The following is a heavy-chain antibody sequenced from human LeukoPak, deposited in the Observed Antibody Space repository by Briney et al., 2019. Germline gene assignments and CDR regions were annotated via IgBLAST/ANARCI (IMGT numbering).Heavy chain of an antibody. CDR3: ARTSSLGYCSSTSCGNVYYMDV. Sequence: GGSLRLSCAASGFTFSSYSMNWVRQAPGKGLEWVSSISSSSSYIYYADSVKGRFTISRDNAKNSLYLQMNSLRAEDTAVYYCARTSSLGYCSSTSCGNVYYMDVWGKGTTVTISS. D-gene: IGHD2-2*01. CDR2: ISSSSSYI. V-gene: IGHV3-21*01. J-gene: IGHJ6*03. CDR1: GFTFSSYS.